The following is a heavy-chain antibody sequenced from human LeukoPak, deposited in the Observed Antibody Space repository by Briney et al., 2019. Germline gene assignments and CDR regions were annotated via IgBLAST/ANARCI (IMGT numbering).Heavy chain of an antibody. D-gene: IGHD1-26*01. V-gene: IGHV4-34*01. CDR2: INHRGTT. J-gene: IGHJ4*02. Sequence: SETLSLTCAVYGDSFSGYYWSWIRQPPGKGLEWIAEINHRGTTHYNPSLKSRVNISADTSKNQFSLHLDSVTAADTAVYYCARSWAGMYYPFYCFDYWGQGTLVSVSS. CDR1: GDSFSGYY. CDR3: ARSWAGMYYPFYCFDY.